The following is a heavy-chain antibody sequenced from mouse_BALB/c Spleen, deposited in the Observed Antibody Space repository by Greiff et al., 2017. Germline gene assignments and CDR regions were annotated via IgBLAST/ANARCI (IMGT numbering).Heavy chain of an antibody. V-gene: IGHV5-17*02. J-gene: IGHJ4*01. CDR2: ISSGSSTI. Sequence: VQLKESGGGLVQPGGSRKLSCAASGFTFSSFGMHWVRQAPEKGLEWVAYISSGSSTIYYADTVKGRFTISRDNPKNTLFLQMTSLRSEDTAMYYCARSLGRWMDYWGQGTSVTVSS. D-gene: IGHD4-1*01. CDR3: ARSLGRWMDY. CDR1: GFTFSSFG.